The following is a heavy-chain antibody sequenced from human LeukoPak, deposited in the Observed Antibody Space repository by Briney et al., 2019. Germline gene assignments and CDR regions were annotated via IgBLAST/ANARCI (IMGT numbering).Heavy chain of an antibody. V-gene: IGHV3-21*01. CDR1: GFTFSSYS. Sequence: PGGSLRLSCAASGFTFSSYSMNWVRQAPGKGLEWVSSISSSSSYIYYADSVKGRFTISRDNAKNSLYLQMNSLRAEDTAVYYCARDSEILTGYSYYWGQGTLVTVSS. D-gene: IGHD3-9*01. CDR3: ARDSEILTGYSYY. CDR2: ISSSSSYI. J-gene: IGHJ4*02.